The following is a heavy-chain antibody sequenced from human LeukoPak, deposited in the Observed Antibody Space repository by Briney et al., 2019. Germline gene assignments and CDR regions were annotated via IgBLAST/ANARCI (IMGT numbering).Heavy chain of an antibody. J-gene: IGHJ4*02. CDR2: ISYDGSNK. CDR1: GFTFSSYA. CDR3: AKDLRCGGDCSHDY. Sequence: PGGSLRLSCAASGFTFSSYAMHWVRQAPGKGLEWVAVISYDGSNKYYADSVKGRFTIPRDNSKNTLYLQMNSLRAEDTAVYYCAKDLRCGGDCSHDYWGQGTLVTVSS. D-gene: IGHD2-21*02. V-gene: IGHV3-30*07.